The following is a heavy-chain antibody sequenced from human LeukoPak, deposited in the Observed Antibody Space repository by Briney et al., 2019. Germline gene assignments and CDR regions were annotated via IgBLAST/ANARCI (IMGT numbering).Heavy chain of an antibody. J-gene: IGHJ5*02. CDR1: GGSISSSSYY. CDR3: ARHADYYGSGSYLLWFDP. V-gene: IGHV4-39*01. Sequence: SETLSLTCTVSGGSISSSSYYWGWIRQPPGKGLEWIGSIYYSGSTYYNPSLKSRVTISVDTSKNQFSLKLSSVTVADTAVYYCARHADYYGSGSYLLWFDPWGQGTLVTVSS. D-gene: IGHD3-10*01. CDR2: IYYSGST.